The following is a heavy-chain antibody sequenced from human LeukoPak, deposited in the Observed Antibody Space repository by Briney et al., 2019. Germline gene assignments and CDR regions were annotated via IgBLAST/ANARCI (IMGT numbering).Heavy chain of an antibody. D-gene: IGHD3-16*02. V-gene: IGHV3-7*01. CDR3: ARVRYDYVWGSYRIYFDY. CDR1: EFSVGSNY. J-gene: IGHJ4*02. Sequence: GGSLRLSCAASEFSVGSNYMTWVRQAPGKGLEWVANIKQDGSEKYYVDSVKGRFTISRDNAKNSLYLQMNSLRAEDTAVYYCARVRYDYVWGSYRIYFDYWGQGTLVTVSS. CDR2: IKQDGSEK.